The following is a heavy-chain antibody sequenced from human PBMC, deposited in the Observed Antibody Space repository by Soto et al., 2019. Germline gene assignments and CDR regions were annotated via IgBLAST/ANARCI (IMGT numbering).Heavy chain of an antibody. CDR3: ARALNYNYYYYMDV. J-gene: IGHJ6*03. CDR1: GFTFRSYA. V-gene: IGHV3-23*01. Sequence: PGGSLSLSCAASGFTFRSYAVSWVRKAPGKGLEWVSAISGSGGSTYYADSVKGRFTISRDNSKNTLYLQMNSLRAEDTAVYYCARALNYNYYYYMDVWGKGTTVTVSS. CDR2: ISGSGGST.